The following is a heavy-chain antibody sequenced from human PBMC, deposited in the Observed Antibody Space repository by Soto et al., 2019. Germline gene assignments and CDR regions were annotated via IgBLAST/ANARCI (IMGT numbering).Heavy chain of an antibody. CDR2: ISYSGST. CDR1: GGSISSGEYY. Sequence: SETLSLTCTVSGGSISSGEYYWTWIRQPPGKGLEWIGYISYSGSTHYSPSLKSRVSITVDTSKNQFSLNLASVSAEDTAVYFCASHFFYSQLLWGRGTLVTVSS. D-gene: IGHD4-4*01. J-gene: IGHJ4*02. V-gene: IGHV4-30-4*01. CDR3: ASHFFYSQLL.